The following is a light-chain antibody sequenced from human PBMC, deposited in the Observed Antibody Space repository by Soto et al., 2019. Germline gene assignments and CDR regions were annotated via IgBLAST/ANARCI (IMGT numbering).Light chain of an antibody. CDR2: DVS. J-gene: IGLJ1*01. CDR3: RSFQASPTV. V-gene: IGLV2-11*01. Sequence: QSALTQPRSVSGSPGQSVTISCTGTSIDVGGYNYVSWYQQHPGKAPKLMIYDVSKRPSGVPDRFSGSKSGNTASLTISGLQAVYEADYYRRSFQASPTVLGTMTVVTDL. CDR1: SIDVGGYNY.